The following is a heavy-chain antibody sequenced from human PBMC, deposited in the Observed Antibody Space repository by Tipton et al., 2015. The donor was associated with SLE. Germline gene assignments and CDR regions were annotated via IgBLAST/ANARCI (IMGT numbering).Heavy chain of an antibody. CDR3: ARVAPTEVFDY. D-gene: IGHD1-1*01. V-gene: IGHV4-34*12. Sequence: GLVKPSETPSLTCGVYGESFLGYFWTWIRQPPGKGLEWIGEIIHSGTTNYNPSLKSRVSISVDTSKNQCSLKLSSVNDADTAVYYCARVAPTEVFDYWGQGTLVTVSS. CDR1: GESFLGYF. J-gene: IGHJ4*02. CDR2: IIHSGTT.